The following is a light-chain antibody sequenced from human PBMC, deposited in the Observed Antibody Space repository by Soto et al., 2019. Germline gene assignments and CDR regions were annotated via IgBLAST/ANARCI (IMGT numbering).Light chain of an antibody. CDR1: QSVSSSY. V-gene: IGKV3-20*01. J-gene: IGKJ1*01. CDR2: GAS. CDR3: SEVGGPPFP. Sequence: EIVLTQSPGTLSLSPGERATLSCRASQSVSSSYLAWYQQKPGQAPRLLIYGASSRATGIPDRFSGSGSGKSFRSPIQKLGPKSFWVFYCSEVGGPPFPFGQGTRLEIK.